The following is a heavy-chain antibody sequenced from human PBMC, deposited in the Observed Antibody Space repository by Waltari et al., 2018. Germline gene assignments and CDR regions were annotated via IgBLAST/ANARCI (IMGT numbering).Heavy chain of an antibody. Sequence: QVQLVQSGAEVKKPGASVKVSCTASGYPFTSYAMHWVRQAPGQRLEWMGWINAGNGNTKYSQKFQGRVTITRDTSASTAYMELSSLRSEDTAVYYCARSPAGVYFDYWGQGTLVTVSS. CDR2: INAGNGNT. CDR3: ARSPAGVYFDY. D-gene: IGHD3-10*01. V-gene: IGHV1-3*01. J-gene: IGHJ4*02. CDR1: GYPFTSYA.